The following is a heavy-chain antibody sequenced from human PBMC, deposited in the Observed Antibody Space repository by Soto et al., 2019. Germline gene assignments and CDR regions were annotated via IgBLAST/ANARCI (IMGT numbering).Heavy chain of an antibody. D-gene: IGHD4-4*01. V-gene: IGHV4-61*01. J-gene: IGHJ5*02. CDR3: GREVLMSTVSPNWGGP. CDR2: IYYSGSS. CDR1: CVSVSSDSFY. Sequence: SETLSLTCTVSCVSVSSDSFYWSWIRQAPGKGPEWIGHIYYSGSSKYNPSLKSRVTISVDTSKNQFSLRLNSVTTADTAVYYWGREVLMSTVSPNWGGPLGRGMRGTVSA.